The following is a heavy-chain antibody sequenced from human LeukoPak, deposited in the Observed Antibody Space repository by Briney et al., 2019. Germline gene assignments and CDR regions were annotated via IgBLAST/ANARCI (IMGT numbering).Heavy chain of an antibody. CDR2: IYPGDSDT. Sequence: GESLQTSCKGSGSSFTSYWIGWVRQLPGKGQEWMGIIYPGDSDTRYSPSFQGQVTISADKSISTAYLQWSSLKASDTAMYYCARVFGVPYYCGMDVWGQGTTVAVSS. CDR3: ARVFGVPYYCGMDV. V-gene: IGHV5-51*01. D-gene: IGHD3-3*01. CDR1: GSSFTSYW. J-gene: IGHJ6*02.